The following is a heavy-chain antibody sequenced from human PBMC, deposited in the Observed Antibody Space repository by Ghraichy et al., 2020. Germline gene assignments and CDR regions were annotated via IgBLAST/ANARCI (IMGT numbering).Heavy chain of an antibody. J-gene: IGHJ4*02. V-gene: IGHV4-34*01. CDR1: GGSFSDYY. CDR3: ARARIPAARPSPFEY. Sequence: SETLSLTCAVYGGSFSDYYWSWIRQPPGKGLEWIGEINHSGGTNYNPSLKSRVTISVDTSKNQFSLKLSSVTAADTAVYYCARARIPAARPSPFEYWGQGSLVIVSS. CDR2: INHSGGT. D-gene: IGHD6-13*01.